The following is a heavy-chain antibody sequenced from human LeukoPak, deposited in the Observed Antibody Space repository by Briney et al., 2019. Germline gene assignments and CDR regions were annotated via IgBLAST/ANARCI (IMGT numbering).Heavy chain of an antibody. CDR2: IIPIFGTA. CDR1: GGTFSSYA. J-gene: IGHJ4*02. V-gene: IGHV1-69*05. Sequence: GASVKVSCKASGGTFSSYAISWVRQAPGQGLEWMGGIIPIFGTANYAQKFQGRVTMTTDTSTSTAYMELRSLRSDDTAVYYCARDSLYCSSTSCYAGEMAFDYWGQGTLVTVSS. CDR3: ARDSLYCSSTSCYAGEMAFDY. D-gene: IGHD2-2*01.